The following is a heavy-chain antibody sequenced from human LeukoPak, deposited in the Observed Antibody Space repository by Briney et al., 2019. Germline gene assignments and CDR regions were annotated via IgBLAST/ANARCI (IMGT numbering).Heavy chain of an antibody. D-gene: IGHD2-8*01. V-gene: IGHV3-23*01. J-gene: IGHJ4*02. CDR1: GFTFSSYA. Sequence: GGSLRLSCAASGFTFSSYAMSWVRQAPGKGLEWVSAISDSGGSTYDADSVKGRFTISRDNAKNTLYLQMNSLRAEDTAVYYCAKDTSIGRYCTNGVCSPFDYWGQGTLVTVSS. CDR3: AKDTSIGRYCTNGVCSPFDY. CDR2: ISDSGGST.